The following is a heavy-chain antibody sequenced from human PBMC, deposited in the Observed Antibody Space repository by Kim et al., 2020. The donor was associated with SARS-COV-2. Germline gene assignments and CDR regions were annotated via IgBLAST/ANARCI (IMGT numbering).Heavy chain of an antibody. Sequence: SETLSLTCTVSGGSISSYYWSWIRQPPGKGLEWIGYIYYSGSTNFNPSLKSRVTISVDTSKNQFSLQLSSVTAADTAVYYCARHGGVTPGVYYYYMDVWGKGTTVTVSS. CDR1: GGSISSYY. D-gene: IGHD2-8*02. CDR2: IYYSGST. CDR3: ARHGGVTPGVYYYYMDV. V-gene: IGHV4-59*08. J-gene: IGHJ6*03.